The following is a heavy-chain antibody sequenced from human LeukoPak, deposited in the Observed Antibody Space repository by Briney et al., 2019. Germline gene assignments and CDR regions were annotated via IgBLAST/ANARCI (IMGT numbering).Heavy chain of an antibody. Sequence: PGRSLRLSCTASGFTFVDYAMSCVRQAPGKGREWVGFIRSKAYGGTTEYAASVKGRFTISRDDSKSIAYLQMNSLKTADTAVYYCTRSYGSGSYLSLAYYFDYWGQGTLVTVSS. CDR2: IRSKAYGGTT. CDR1: GFTFVDYA. CDR3: TRSYGSGSYLSLAYYFDY. D-gene: IGHD3-10*01. V-gene: IGHV3-49*04. J-gene: IGHJ4*02.